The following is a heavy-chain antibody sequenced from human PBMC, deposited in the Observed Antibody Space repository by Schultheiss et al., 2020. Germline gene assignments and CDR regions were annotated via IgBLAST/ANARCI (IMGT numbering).Heavy chain of an antibody. CDR1: GGSVSSGIYY. D-gene: IGHD2-21*02. CDR3: AREGGSALVTYYYYGMDV. Sequence: SETLSLTCTVSGGSVSSGIYYWSWIRQPPGKGLEWIGYIYYSGSTNYNPSLKSRVTISVDTSKNQFSLKLSSVTAADTAVYYCAREGGSALVTYYYYGMDVWGQGTTVTVSS. J-gene: IGHJ6*02. CDR2: IYYSGST. V-gene: IGHV4-61*01.